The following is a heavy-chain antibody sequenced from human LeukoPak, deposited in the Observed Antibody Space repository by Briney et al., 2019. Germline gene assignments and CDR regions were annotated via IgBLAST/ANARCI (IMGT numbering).Heavy chain of an antibody. CDR3: AKGTQLWLRGSWFDP. V-gene: IGHV3-23*01. J-gene: IGHJ5*02. D-gene: IGHD5-18*01. Sequence: GGSLRLSCAASGFTFSSYAMSWVRQAPGKGLEWVSAISGSGGSTYYADSVKGRFTISRDNSKNTLYLQMNSLRAEDTAVYYCAKGTQLWLRGSWFDPWGQGTLVTVSS. CDR1: GFTFSSYA. CDR2: ISGSGGST.